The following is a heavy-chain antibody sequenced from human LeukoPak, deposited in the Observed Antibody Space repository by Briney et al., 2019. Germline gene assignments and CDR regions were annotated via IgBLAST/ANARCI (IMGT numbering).Heavy chain of an antibody. Sequence: SQTLSLTCTVSGGSISSGDYYWSWIRQPPGKGLEWIGYSYYSGSTYYNPSLKSRVTISVDTSKNQFSLKLGSVTAADTAVYYCARQTFWSGYPPSDYWGQGTLVTVSS. CDR1: GGSISSGDYY. J-gene: IGHJ4*02. CDR3: ARQTFWSGYPPSDY. CDR2: SYYSGST. D-gene: IGHD3-3*01. V-gene: IGHV4-30-4*08.